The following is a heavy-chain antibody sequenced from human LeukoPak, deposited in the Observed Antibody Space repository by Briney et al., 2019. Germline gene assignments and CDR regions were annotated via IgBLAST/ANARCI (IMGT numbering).Heavy chain of an antibody. J-gene: IGHJ3*02. D-gene: IGHD3-16*01. Sequence: GGSLRLSCAASGFTFSSYTMNWVRQAPGKGLEWVSSITSGSTYIHYADSGKGRFTISRDNAKNALYLQMNSLRAEDSAVYYCVGPNAYEAFDIWGQGTMVTVSS. V-gene: IGHV3-21*01. CDR2: ITSGSTYI. CDR3: VGPNAYEAFDI. CDR1: GFTFSSYT.